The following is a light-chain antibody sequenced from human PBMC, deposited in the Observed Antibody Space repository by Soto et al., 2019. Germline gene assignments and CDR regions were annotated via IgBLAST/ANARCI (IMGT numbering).Light chain of an antibody. J-gene: IGKJ1*01. CDR1: QSISSY. CDR3: QQRYSTPSWT. Sequence: DIQMTQSPSSLSASVGDRVTITCRASQSISSYLNWYQQKPGKAPKLLIYAASSLQSGVPSRFSGSGSGTDFTLTISSLQSEDFATYYCQQRYSTPSWTFGQGTKVEIK. CDR2: AAS. V-gene: IGKV1-39*01.